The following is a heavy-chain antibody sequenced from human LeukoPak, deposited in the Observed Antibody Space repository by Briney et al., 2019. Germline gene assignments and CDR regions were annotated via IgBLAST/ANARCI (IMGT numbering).Heavy chain of an antibody. D-gene: IGHD3-9*01. V-gene: IGHV1-18*01. J-gene: IGHJ3*02. Sequence: ASVKVSCKASGYTFTSYGISWVRQAPGQGLEWMGWISAYNGNTNYAQKLQGRVTMTTDTSTSTAYMELRSLRSDDTAVYYCARIRLYYDILTGESAFDIWGQGTMVTVSS. CDR1: GYTFTSYG. CDR3: ARIRLYYDILTGESAFDI. CDR2: ISAYNGNT.